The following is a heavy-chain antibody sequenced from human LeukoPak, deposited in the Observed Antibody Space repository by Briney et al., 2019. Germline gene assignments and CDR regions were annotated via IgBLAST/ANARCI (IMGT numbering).Heavy chain of an antibody. CDR2: ISSNGGST. Sequence: SGGSLRLSCAASGFTFSSYAMHWVRQAPGKGLEYVSAISSNGGSTYYANSVKGRFTISRDNSKNTLYLQMGSLRAEDMAVYYCARGLLGYCSGGSCYLENWFDPWGQGTLVTVSS. CDR1: GFTFSSYA. J-gene: IGHJ5*02. D-gene: IGHD2-15*01. V-gene: IGHV3-64*01. CDR3: ARGLLGYCSGGSCYLENWFDP.